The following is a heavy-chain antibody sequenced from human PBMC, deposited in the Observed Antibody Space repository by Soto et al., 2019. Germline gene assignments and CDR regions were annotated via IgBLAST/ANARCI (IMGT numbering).Heavy chain of an antibody. D-gene: IGHD3-10*01. CDR1: GYTFTSYG. Sequence: QVQLVQSGAEVKKPGASVKVSCKASGYTFTSYGISWVRQAPGQGLEWMGWISAYNGNTNYAQKLQGRVTMTRDTSTSTASMDLRSLRLDDTAVDYCARDAGVSGGLYYWGQGTLVTVSS. CDR3: ARDAGVSGGLYY. V-gene: IGHV1-18*01. J-gene: IGHJ4*02. CDR2: ISAYNGNT.